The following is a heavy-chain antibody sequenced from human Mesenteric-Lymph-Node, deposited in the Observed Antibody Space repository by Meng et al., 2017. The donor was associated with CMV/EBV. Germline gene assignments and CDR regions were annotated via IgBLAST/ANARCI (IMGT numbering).Heavy chain of an antibody. D-gene: IGHD6-19*01. CDR3: ARGQQWLVLEYNWFDP. V-gene: IGHV4-34*01. CDR1: GGSFRGYY. CDR2: INHSGST. J-gene: IGHJ5*02. Sequence: YGGSFRGYYWSWLRQPPGKGLEWIGEINHSGSTNYNPSLKSRVTISVDTSKNQFSLKLSSVTAADTAVYYCARGQQWLVLEYNWFDPWGQGTLVTVSS.